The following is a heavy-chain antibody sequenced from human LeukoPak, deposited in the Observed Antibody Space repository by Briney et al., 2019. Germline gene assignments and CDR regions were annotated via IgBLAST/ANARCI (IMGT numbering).Heavy chain of an antibody. V-gene: IGHV3-48*04. D-gene: IGHD3-22*01. J-gene: IGHJ4*02. Sequence: PGGSLRLSCAASGFTFSSYSMNWVRQAPGKGLEWVSYISSSSSTIYYADSVKGRFTISRDNAKNSLYLQMNSLRAEDTAVYYCARDLGYYDSSGSKPWGQGTLVTVSS. CDR3: ARDLGYYDSSGSKP. CDR2: ISSSSSTI. CDR1: GFTFSSYS.